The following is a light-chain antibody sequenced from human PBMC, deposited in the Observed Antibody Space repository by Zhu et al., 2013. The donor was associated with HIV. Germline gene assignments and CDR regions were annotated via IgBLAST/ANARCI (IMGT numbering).Light chain of an antibody. CDR2: DAS. Sequence: EIVLTQSPATLSLSPGERATLSCRASQSVSSLLNWYQQKPGQAPRLLIYDASNRATGIPARFSGSGSGSDFTLTISSLEPEDFAVYYCQQRRNWPLTFGGRDQGGDQT. J-gene: IGKJ4*01. CDR3: QQRRNWPLT. CDR1: QSVSSL. V-gene: IGKV3-11*01.